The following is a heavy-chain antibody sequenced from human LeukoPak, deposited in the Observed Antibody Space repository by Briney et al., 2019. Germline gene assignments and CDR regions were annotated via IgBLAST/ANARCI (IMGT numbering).Heavy chain of an antibody. CDR1: GYTFTSYG. D-gene: IGHD4-17*01. Sequence: ASVKVSCKASGYTFTSYGISWVRQAPGQGLEWMGVINPSGGSTSYAQKFQGRVTMTWDTSTSTVYMELSSLRSEDTAVYYCARDDNGDNWFDPWGQGTLVTVSS. J-gene: IGHJ5*02. V-gene: IGHV1-46*01. CDR2: INPSGGST. CDR3: ARDDNGDNWFDP.